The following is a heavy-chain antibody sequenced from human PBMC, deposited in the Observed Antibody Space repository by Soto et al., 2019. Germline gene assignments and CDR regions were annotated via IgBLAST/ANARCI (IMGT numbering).Heavy chain of an antibody. CDR1: GGSISSGGYY. Sequence: QVQLQESGPGLVKPSQTLSLTCTVSGGSISSGGYYWSWIRQHPGKGLEWIGYIYYSGSTYYNPSLKSRVTISVDTSKNQFSLKLSSVTAADTAVYCCARGNYVWGQEDYWGQGTLVTVSS. CDR3: ARGNYVWGQEDY. D-gene: IGHD3-16*01. J-gene: IGHJ4*02. V-gene: IGHV4-31*03. CDR2: IYYSGST.